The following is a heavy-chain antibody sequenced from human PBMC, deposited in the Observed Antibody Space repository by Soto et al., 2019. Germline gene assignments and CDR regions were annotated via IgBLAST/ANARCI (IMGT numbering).Heavy chain of an antibody. Sequence: SVEVSCKASGGTFSSYAISWVRQAPGQGLEWMGGIIPIFGTANYAQKFQGRVTITADESTSTAYMELSSLRSEDTAVYYCARYGDCSSTSCSTSFYYYYGVDVWGQGTTVTVSS. D-gene: IGHD2-2*01. CDR1: GGTFSSYA. J-gene: IGHJ6*02. CDR2: IIPIFGTA. V-gene: IGHV1-69*13. CDR3: ARYGDCSSTSCSTSFYYYYGVDV.